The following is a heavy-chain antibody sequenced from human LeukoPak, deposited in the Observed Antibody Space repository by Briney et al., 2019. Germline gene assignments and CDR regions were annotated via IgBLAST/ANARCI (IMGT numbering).Heavy chain of an antibody. CDR3: TRVWLQYFDY. CDR1: GFTFDDYA. J-gene: IGHJ4*02. CDR2: IRSKTYDGTT. Sequence: PGGSLRLSCTASGFTFDDYAITWFRQAPGKGLEWVGFIRSKTYDGTTEYAASVKGRFTISRDDSKRIAYLQMNSLKTDDTAVYYCTRVWLQYFDYWGQGTLITVSS. V-gene: IGHV3-49*03. D-gene: IGHD5-24*01.